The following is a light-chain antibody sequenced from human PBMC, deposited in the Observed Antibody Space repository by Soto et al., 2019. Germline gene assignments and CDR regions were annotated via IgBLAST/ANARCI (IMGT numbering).Light chain of an antibody. CDR3: QQYNSYPAT. CDR1: QSISSW. CDR2: KAS. V-gene: IGKV1-5*03. J-gene: IGKJ1*01. Sequence: DIQMTQSPSTLSASVGDRVTITCRASQSISSWLAWYQQKPGKAPKLLIYKASSLESGVPSRFSGSGSWTEFTLAISSLQPDDFATYYCQQYNSYPATFSQGTKVEIK.